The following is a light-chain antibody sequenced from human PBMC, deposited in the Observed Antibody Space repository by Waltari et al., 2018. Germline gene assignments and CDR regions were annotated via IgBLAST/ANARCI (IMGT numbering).Light chain of an antibody. CDR1: QSISSW. V-gene: IGKV1-5*03. Sequence: DIQMTQSPSTLSASVGDRVTITCRASQSISSWLAWYQQKPGKAPKLLISKASSLESGVPSRFSGSGSGTEFTLTISSLQPDDFATYYCQQYNSYEGTFGQGTKVEIK. CDR2: KAS. J-gene: IGKJ1*01. CDR3: QQYNSYEGT.